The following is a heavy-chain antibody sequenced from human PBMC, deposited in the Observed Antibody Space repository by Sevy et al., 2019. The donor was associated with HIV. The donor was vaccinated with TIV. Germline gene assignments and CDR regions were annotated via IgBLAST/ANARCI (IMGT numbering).Heavy chain of an antibody. Sequence: GGSLRLSCAASGFIFSSYGMNWVRQAPGKGLEWVAFIRYDGSNKYYADSVKGRFTISRDNSKNTLYLQMNSLRAEDTAVYYYAKGGLNSGSTDAFDIWGQGTMVTVSS. V-gene: IGHV3-30*02. CDR2: IRYDGSNK. CDR1: GFIFSSYG. CDR3: AKGGLNSGSTDAFDI. J-gene: IGHJ3*02. D-gene: IGHD1-26*01.